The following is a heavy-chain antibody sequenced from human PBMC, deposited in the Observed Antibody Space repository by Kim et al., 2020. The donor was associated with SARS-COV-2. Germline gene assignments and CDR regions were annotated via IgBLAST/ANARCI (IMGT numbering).Heavy chain of an antibody. V-gene: IGHV5-51*01. CDR3: ASLVVRGGHQPFDY. J-gene: IGHJ4*02. D-gene: IGHD3-10*01. Sequence: SPPFQGQVTISADKSISTAYLQWSSLKASDTAVYYCASLVVRGGHQPFDYWGQGTLVTVSS.